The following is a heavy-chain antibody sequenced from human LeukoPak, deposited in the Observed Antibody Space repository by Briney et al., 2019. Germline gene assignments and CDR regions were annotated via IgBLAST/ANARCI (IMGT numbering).Heavy chain of an antibody. CDR3: ARVNYDFWSGYSYNWFDP. D-gene: IGHD3-3*01. CDR1: GYTFTGYY. V-gene: IGHV1-2*02. J-gene: IGHJ5*02. Sequence: ASVKVSCKASGYTFTGYYMHWVRQAPGQGLEWMGWINPNSGGTNYAQKFQGGVTMTRDTSISTAYMELSRLRSDDTAVYYCARVNYDFWSGYSYNWFDPWGQGTLVTVSS. CDR2: INPNSGGT.